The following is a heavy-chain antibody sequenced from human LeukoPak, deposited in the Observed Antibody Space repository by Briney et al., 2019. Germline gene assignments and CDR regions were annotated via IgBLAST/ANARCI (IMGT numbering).Heavy chain of an antibody. CDR1: GFTFNSYG. D-gene: IGHD2-2*01. CDR3: AKDLEEVGLTDAFDI. J-gene: IGHJ3*02. V-gene: IGHV3-30*02. CDR2: IRSDGSTK. Sequence: PGGSLRLSCAASGFTFNSYGMDWVRQAPGKGLEWVAFIRSDGSTKYYADSVKGRFTISRDNSKNTLYLQMNSLRAEDTAVYYCAKDLEEVGLTDAFDIWGQGTMVTVSS.